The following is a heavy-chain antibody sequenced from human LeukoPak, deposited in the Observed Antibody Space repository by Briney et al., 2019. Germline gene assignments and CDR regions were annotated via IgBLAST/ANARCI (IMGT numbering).Heavy chain of an antibody. V-gene: IGHV6-1*01. CDR2: TYYRSKWYN. CDR1: GDSVSSNSAA. Sequence: SQTLSLTCAISGDSVSSNSAAWNWIRQSPSRGLEWLGRTYYRSKWYNDYAVSVKSRITNNPDTSKNQFSLQLNSVTPEDTAVYYCARVRCSGGSCYSPYYFDYWGQGTLVTVSS. J-gene: IGHJ4*02. CDR3: ARVRCSGGSCYSPYYFDY. D-gene: IGHD2-15*01.